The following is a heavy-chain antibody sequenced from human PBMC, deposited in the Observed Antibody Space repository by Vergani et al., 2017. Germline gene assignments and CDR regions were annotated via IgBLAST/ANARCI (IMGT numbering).Heavy chain of an antibody. Sequence: QVQLQESGPGLVKPSQTLSLTCTVSGGSISSGGYYWSWIRQHPGKGLEWIGYIYYSGSTYYNPSLNSRVTISVDTSKNQFSLKLSSVTAADTAVYYCAREGMSTPGIAAAGTYFDYWGQGTLVTVSS. CDR2: IYYSGST. D-gene: IGHD6-13*01. V-gene: IGHV4-31*03. CDR1: GGSISSGGYY. J-gene: IGHJ4*02. CDR3: AREGMSTPGIAAAGTYFDY.